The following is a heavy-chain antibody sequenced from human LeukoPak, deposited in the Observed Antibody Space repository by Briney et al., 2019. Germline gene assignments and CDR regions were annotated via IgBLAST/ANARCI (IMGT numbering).Heavy chain of an antibody. CDR1: GFTFSSYA. J-gene: IGHJ3*02. V-gene: IGHV3-30*04. D-gene: IGHD3-10*01. Sequence: PGRSLRLSCAASGFTFSSYAMHWVRQAPGKGLEWVAVISYDGGNKYYADSVKGRFTISRDNSKNTLYLQMNSLRAEDTAVYYFAEKRGQFLLFGEGSPPLDAFDIWGQGTMVTVSS. CDR2: ISYDGGNK. CDR3: AEKRGQFLLFGEGSPPLDAFDI.